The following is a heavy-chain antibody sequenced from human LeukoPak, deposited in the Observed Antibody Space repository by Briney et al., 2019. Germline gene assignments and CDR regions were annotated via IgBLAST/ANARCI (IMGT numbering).Heavy chain of an antibody. CDR1: GGSISISSYY. CDR2: IYYSGST. V-gene: IGHV4-39*01. Sequence: SETLSLTCTVSGGSISISSYYWGWIRQPPGKGLEWIGSIYYSGSTYYNPSLKSRVTISVDTSKNQFSLKLSSVTAADTAVYYCARSGPPRYDTPLDWGQGTLVTVSS. CDR3: ARSGPPRYDTPLD. D-gene: IGHD3-10*01. J-gene: IGHJ4*02.